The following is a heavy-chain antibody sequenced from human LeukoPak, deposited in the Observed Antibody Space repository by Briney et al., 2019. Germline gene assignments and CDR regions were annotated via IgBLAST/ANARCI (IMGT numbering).Heavy chain of an antibody. Sequence: SETLSLTCTVSGGSIISSSYYWGWIRQPPGKGLEWIGSIYYSGNTYYNSSLKSRVTMSVDTSKNQFSLKVSSVTAADTAVYYCARVFDSGSQAYFYYMDVWGKGTTVTISS. CDR1: GGSIISSSYY. J-gene: IGHJ6*03. D-gene: IGHD3-10*01. CDR2: IYYSGNT. CDR3: ARVFDSGSQAYFYYMDV. V-gene: IGHV4-39*07.